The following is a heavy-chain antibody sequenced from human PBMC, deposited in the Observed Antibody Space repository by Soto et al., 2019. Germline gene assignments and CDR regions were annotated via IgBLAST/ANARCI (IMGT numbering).Heavy chain of an antibody. J-gene: IGHJ1*01. D-gene: IGHD6-19*01. CDR1: GYTCTNYG. Sequence: APVKVYRKSFGYTCTNYGMSWVRQKTRQGLEWMGWISADNGNTNYAQKLQGRVTMTTDTSTSTAYMELRSLRSDDTAVYYCARAGLTVAGTRYFLHWGQGTLVTVSS. CDR2: ISADNGNT. V-gene: IGHV1-18*01. CDR3: ARAGLTVAGTRYFLH.